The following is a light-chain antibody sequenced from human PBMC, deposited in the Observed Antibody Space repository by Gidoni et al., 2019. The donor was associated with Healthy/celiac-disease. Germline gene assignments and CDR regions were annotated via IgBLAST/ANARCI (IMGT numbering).Light chain of an antibody. V-gene: IGKV3-15*01. CDR1: QSVSSN. Sequence: EIAMTQSPATRSVSPGERATLSCRASQSVSSNLAWYQQKPGQAPRRLIYDASTRATGIPARFSGSGSGTKFTLTISSLQPEDFAVYYCQQNNNWPPITFGGGTKVEIK. CDR3: QQNNNWPPIT. J-gene: IGKJ4*01. CDR2: DAS.